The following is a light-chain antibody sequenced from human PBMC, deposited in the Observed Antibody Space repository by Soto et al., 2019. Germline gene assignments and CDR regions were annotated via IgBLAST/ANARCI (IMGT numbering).Light chain of an antibody. Sequence: QSALTQPRSVSGSPGQSVTISCTGTSSDVGGYNYVSWYQQHPGKAPKLMIYDVSTRPSGVPDRFSGTKSGNTASLSISGLHAEDEADYYCCSYAGSYSYVFGTGTKVTVL. CDR1: SSDVGGYNY. CDR3: CSYAGSYSYV. J-gene: IGLJ1*01. CDR2: DVS. V-gene: IGLV2-11*01.